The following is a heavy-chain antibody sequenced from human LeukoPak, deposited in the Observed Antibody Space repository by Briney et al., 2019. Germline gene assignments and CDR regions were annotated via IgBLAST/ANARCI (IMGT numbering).Heavy chain of an antibody. Sequence: PGGSLRLSCAASEFTFNNYWMSWVRQAPGKGLEWVANIKQDGSEKYYVDSVKGRFTISRDNAKNSLYLQMNSLRAEDTAVYYCARDKLVGPTQFDYWGQGTLVTVSS. CDR1: EFTFNNYW. D-gene: IGHD1-26*01. CDR3: ARDKLVGPTQFDY. V-gene: IGHV3-7*01. CDR2: IKQDGSEK. J-gene: IGHJ4*02.